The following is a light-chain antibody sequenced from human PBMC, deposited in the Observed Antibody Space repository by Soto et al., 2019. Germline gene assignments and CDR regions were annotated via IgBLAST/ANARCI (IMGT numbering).Light chain of an antibody. CDR1: SSDVGGYNY. Sequence: QSVLTQPDSVSGSHGQSITISCTGTSSDVGGYNYVSWYQQHPGKAPKLMIYEVSNRPSGVSNRFSGSKSGNTASLTISGLPADDEADYYCSSYTSSNTLVVFGGGTKLTVL. V-gene: IGLV2-14*01. J-gene: IGLJ2*01. CDR2: EVS. CDR3: SSYTSSNTLVV.